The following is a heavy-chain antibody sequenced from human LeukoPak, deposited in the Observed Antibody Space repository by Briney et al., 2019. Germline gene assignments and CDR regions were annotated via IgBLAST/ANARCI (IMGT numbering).Heavy chain of an antibody. D-gene: IGHD6-19*01. V-gene: IGHV3-23*01. CDR1: GFTFSSYA. CDR2: ISGSGGST. Sequence: PGRSLRLSCAASGFTFSSYAMSWVRQAPGKGLEWVSAISGSGGSTYYADSVKGRFTISRDNSKNTLYLQMNSLRAEDTAVYYCAKDSRPVRVIAVAGSFDYWGQGTLVTVSS. J-gene: IGHJ4*02. CDR3: AKDSRPVRVIAVAGSFDY.